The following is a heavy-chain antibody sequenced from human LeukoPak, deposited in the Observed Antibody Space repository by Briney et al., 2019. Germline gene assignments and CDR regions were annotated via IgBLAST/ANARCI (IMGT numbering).Heavy chain of an antibody. V-gene: IGHV1-2*02. D-gene: IGHD3-9*01. J-gene: IGHJ4*02. CDR1: GYTFTGYY. CDR3: ARSPHILTGENFDY. CDR2: INPNSGGT. Sequence: ASVKVSCKAPGYTFTGYYMHWVRQAPGQGLEWMGWINPNSGGTNYAQKFQDRVSMTRDTSTSTAYMQLRRLRSDDTAVYFCARSPHILTGENFDYWGQGTLLTVSS.